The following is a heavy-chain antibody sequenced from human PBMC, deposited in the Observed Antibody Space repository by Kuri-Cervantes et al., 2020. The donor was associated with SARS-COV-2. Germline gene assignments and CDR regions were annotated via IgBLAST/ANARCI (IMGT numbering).Heavy chain of an antibody. CDR1: GYTFTGYY. CDR2: VNPNSGGT. J-gene: IGHJ5*02. Sequence: ASVKVSCKASGYTFTGYYMHWVRQAPGQGLEWMGWVNPNSGGTNYAQKFQGRVTMTRDTSISTAYMELSRLRSDDTAVYYCARGFNSAVAGTYWFDPRGQGTLVTVSS. D-gene: IGHD6-19*01. V-gene: IGHV1-2*02. CDR3: ARGFNSAVAGTYWFDP.